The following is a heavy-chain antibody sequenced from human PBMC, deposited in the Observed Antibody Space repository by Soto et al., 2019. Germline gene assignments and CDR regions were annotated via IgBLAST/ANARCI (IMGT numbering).Heavy chain of an antibody. D-gene: IGHD3-10*02. CDR1: GGSISSDGYY. Sequence: QVQLQESGPGLVKPSQTLSLTCTVSGGSISSDGYYWSWLRQHPGKGRVGNVSVYYSGSTYYNPSLKCRLTLSVDTSMNQLSLKLSSVTAADTAVDYCARDKTSVRGVTRDFDYWGQGTLVTVSS. CDR2: VYYSGST. CDR3: ARDKTSVRGVTRDFDY. V-gene: IGHV4-31*03. J-gene: IGHJ4*02.